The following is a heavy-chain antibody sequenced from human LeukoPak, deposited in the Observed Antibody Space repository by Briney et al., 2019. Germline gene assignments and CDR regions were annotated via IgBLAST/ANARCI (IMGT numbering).Heavy chain of an antibody. V-gene: IGHV3-23*01. D-gene: IGHD4-23*01. CDR3: AKVQAYSGNSGSPFDY. CDR1: GFTFTTYA. Sequence: GGSLRLSCAASGFTFTTYAMTWVRQAPGKGLEWVSAISGSGGSTYYADSVKGRFTISRDNSMNTLYLQMNTLRAEDTAVYFCAKVQAYSGNSGSPFDYWGQGTLVTVSS. J-gene: IGHJ4*02. CDR2: ISGSGGST.